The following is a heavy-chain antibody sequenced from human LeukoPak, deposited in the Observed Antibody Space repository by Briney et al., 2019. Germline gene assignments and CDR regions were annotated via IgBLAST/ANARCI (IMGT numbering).Heavy chain of an antibody. CDR2: PRNKANSYTQ. CDR1: GFTSSDHY. CDR3: ARAGYCGAGTCYSDYYDY. Sequence: PGGSLSLSCVASGFTSSDHYMDWVRPAPGKGLEWVGRPRNKANSYTQKYAASVAGRFTISRDTSKNLLYLQLNSLKTEDTAVYYCARAGYCGAGTCYSDYYDYWGQGTLVTVSS. D-gene: IGHD2-15*01. V-gene: IGHV3-72*01. J-gene: IGHJ4*02.